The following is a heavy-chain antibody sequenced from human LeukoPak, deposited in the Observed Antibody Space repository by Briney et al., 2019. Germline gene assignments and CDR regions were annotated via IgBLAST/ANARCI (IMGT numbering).Heavy chain of an antibody. CDR1: GFTFRRYW. Sequence: GRSLRPSRAGSGFTFRRYWMAWVRQAPGKGLEWVAHIKQDGSEIYYVDSVKGRFTISRDNARKSLFLQMNSLRAEDTAVYYCARDHSYATSDAFDIWGQGTIVTVSS. D-gene: IGHD3-16*01. J-gene: IGHJ3*02. CDR2: IKQDGSEI. CDR3: ARDHSYATSDAFDI. V-gene: IGHV3-7*05.